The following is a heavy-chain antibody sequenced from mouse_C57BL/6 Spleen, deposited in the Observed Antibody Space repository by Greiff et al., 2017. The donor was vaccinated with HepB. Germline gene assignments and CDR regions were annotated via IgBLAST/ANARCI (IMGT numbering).Heavy chain of an antibody. D-gene: IGHD1-1*01. CDR1: GFTFSDYG. CDR3: ARTVDYAMDY. J-gene: IGHJ4*01. Sequence: DVQLVESGGGLVKPGGSLKLSCAASGFTFSDYGMHWVRQAPEKGLEWVAYISSGSSTIYYADTVKGRFTISRDNAKNTLFLQMTSLRSEDTAMYYCARTVDYAMDYWGQGTSVTVSS. V-gene: IGHV5-17*01. CDR2: ISSGSSTI.